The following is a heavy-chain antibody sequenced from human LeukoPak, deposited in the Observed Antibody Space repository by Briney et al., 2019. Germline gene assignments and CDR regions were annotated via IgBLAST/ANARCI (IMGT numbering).Heavy chain of an antibody. CDR1: GVPFSDYY. V-gene: IGHV4-34*01. Sequence: PSETLSLTCAVYGVPFSDYYWSWIRQPPGRGLEWIGKINHSGSTNYRPSLKSRVTISIDTSKNQFSLKLKSMTAADTAVYYCARGEGARDGYNYEGPFYFDYWGQGTLVTVSS. CDR2: INHSGST. J-gene: IGHJ4*02. CDR3: ARGEGARDGYNYEGPFYFDY. D-gene: IGHD5-24*01.